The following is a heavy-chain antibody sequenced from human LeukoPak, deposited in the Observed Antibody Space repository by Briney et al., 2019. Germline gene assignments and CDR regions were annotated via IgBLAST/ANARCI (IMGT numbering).Heavy chain of an antibody. CDR3: ARGPTGFA. CDR2: IYSGGVT. J-gene: IGHJ5*02. D-gene: IGHD3-10*01. Sequence: PGGSLRLSCAASGFTVSSNYMSWVRQAPGKGLEWVSLIYSGGVTYYADSVKGRFTISRDNAKNTLYLQMNSLRAEDTAVYFCARGPTGFAWGQGTLVTVSS. CDR1: GFTVSSNY. V-gene: IGHV3-53*01.